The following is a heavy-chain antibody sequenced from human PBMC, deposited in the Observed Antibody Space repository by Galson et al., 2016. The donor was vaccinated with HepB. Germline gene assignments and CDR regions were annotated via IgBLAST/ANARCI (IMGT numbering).Heavy chain of an antibody. CDR2: IYRDGNT. CDR3: ARDTGSYLGVDY. CDR1: GFRFSSYA. V-gene: IGHV3-53*01. D-gene: IGHD1-26*01. J-gene: IGHJ4*02. Sequence: SLRLSCAASGFRFSSYAMSWVRQAPGKGLEWVSIIYRDGNTYYADSVKGRFTISRDNSKNTVYLQMNSLRTEDTAVYYCARDTGSYLGVDYWGQGTLVTVSS.